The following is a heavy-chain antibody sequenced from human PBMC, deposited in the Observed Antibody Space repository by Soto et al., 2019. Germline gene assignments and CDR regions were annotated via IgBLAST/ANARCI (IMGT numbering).Heavy chain of an antibody. Sequence: SETLSLTCAVSGYSISSSNWWGWIRQPPGKGLEWIGYIYYSGTTYYNPSLKSRVTMSVDTSKNQFSLKLTSVTTVDTAVYYCARREIQGPIDYWGQGTLVTAPQ. CDR3: ARREIQGPIDY. J-gene: IGHJ4*02. V-gene: IGHV4-28*01. D-gene: IGHD1-26*01. CDR1: GYSISSSNW. CDR2: IYYSGTT.